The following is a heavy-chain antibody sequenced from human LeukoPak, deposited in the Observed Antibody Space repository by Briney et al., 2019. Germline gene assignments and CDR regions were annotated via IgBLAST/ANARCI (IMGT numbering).Heavy chain of an antibody. D-gene: IGHD2-2*02. CDR3: ARGLTYCSSTSYYTLDY. Sequence: SETLSCTASGDTSSTSATHWVRQATGPGLDWMGWMNPNSGNTGSVQKFQGRVTMTRNTSISTAYMELSSLGSEDTAVYYCARGLTYCSSTSYYTLDYWGQGTLVTVSS. V-gene: IGHV1-8*01. J-gene: IGHJ4*02. CDR2: MNPNSGNT. CDR1: GDTSSTSA.